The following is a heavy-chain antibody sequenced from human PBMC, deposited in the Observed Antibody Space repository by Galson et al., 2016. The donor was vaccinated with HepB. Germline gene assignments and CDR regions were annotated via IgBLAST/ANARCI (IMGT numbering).Heavy chain of an antibody. V-gene: IGHV3-30*18. Sequence: SLRLSCAASGFSFSSYDMHWVRQAPGKGLEWVALISYDGSNKYYADSVRGRFTISRDNSKNTLYLQMNSLRAGDTAVYYCAKDLLIWDMSTLDSDAFDIWGQGTMVTVSS. J-gene: IGHJ3*02. CDR1: GFSFSSYD. D-gene: IGHD5/OR15-5a*01. CDR2: ISYDGSNK. CDR3: AKDLLIWDMSTLDSDAFDI.